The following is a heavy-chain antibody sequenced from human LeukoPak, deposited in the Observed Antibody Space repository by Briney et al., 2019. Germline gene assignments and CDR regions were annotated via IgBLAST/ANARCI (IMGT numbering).Heavy chain of an antibody. J-gene: IGHJ2*01. CDR3: ASPRGLWYFDF. CDR2: IHHSGST. V-gene: IGHV4-59*01. CDR1: GASISSNY. Sequence: SETLSLTCSVSGASISSNYWSWIRQPPGKGLEWIGYIHHSGSTNHNPSLRRQGTMSVDTSKNQIFLKLKSVTAADTAVDYCASPRGLWYFDFWGRGNLVTVSS. D-gene: IGHD3-10*01.